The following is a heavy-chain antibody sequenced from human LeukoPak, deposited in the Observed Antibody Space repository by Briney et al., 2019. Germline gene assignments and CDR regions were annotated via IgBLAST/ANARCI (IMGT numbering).Heavy chain of an antibody. Sequence: GGSLRLSCAASGFTFSSYWMHWVRQAPGKGLLWVSRINTDGSSTTYADSVKGRFTISRDNAGNSLYLQINSLRVDDTAVYYWAKGTVGAKYWGQGTLVIVSS. CDR3: AKGTVGAKY. CDR2: INTDGSST. D-gene: IGHD1-26*01. J-gene: IGHJ4*02. CDR1: GFTFSSYW. V-gene: IGHV3-74*01.